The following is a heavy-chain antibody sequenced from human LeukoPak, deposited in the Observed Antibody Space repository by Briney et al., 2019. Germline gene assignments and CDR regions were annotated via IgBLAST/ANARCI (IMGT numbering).Heavy chain of an antibody. CDR1: GYTFTSYG. CDR3: ATGAYDILTGYWTDAFDI. J-gene: IGHJ3*02. V-gene: IGHV1-18*01. CDR2: ISAYNGNT. Sequence: GASVKVSCKASGYTFTSYGISWVRQAPGQGLEWMGWISAYNGNTNYAQKFQGRVTMTEDTSTDTAYMELSSLRSEDTAVYYCATGAYDILTGYWTDAFDIWGQGTMVTVSS. D-gene: IGHD3-9*01.